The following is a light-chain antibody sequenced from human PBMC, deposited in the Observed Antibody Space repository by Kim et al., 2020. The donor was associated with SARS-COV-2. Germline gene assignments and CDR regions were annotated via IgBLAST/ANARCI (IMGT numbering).Light chain of an antibody. Sequence: LSPGERATRSCRASQSVSSNYLAWYQQKPGQAPRLLIYGASSRATGIPDRFSGSGSGTDFTLTISRLEPEDSAVYYCQQYGTSRTFGQGTKVDIK. CDR1: QSVSSNY. CDR3: QQYGTSRT. J-gene: IGKJ1*01. CDR2: GAS. V-gene: IGKV3-20*01.